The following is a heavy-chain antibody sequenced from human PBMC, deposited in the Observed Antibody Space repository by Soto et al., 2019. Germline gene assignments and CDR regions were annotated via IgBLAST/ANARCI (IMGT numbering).Heavy chain of an antibody. J-gene: IGHJ4*02. CDR1: GSTLTGYL. V-gene: IGHV1-18*01. Sequence: CAPVTVALTTSGSTLTGYLVGRVSNNPKQGLEWMGWISAYNGNTNYAQKLQGRVTMTTDTSTSTAYMELRSLRSDDTTVYYCARVPPKYSSGWTYSIWGQGTLVTVS. CDR2: ISAYNGNT. D-gene: IGHD6-19*01. CDR3: ARVPPKYSSGWTYSI.